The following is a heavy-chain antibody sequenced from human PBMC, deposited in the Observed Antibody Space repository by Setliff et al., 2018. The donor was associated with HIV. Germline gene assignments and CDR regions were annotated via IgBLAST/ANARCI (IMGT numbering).Heavy chain of an antibody. Sequence: ASVKVSCKISGYTLTELSIHWVRQDPGKGLEWMANFDPEDGETFYAQKFQGRLTMTEDTSTDTAYMELSSLRSDDTAMYYCATDPGYSSTWYSESFQHWGQGTVVTVSS. J-gene: IGHJ1*01. CDR3: ATDPGYSSTWYSESFQH. CDR1: GYTLTELS. V-gene: IGHV1-24*01. D-gene: IGHD6-13*01. CDR2: FDPEDGET.